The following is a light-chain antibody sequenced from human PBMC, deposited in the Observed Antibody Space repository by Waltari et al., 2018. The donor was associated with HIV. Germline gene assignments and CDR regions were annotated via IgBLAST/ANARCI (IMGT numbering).Light chain of an antibody. CDR1: HNVFFRSNNRNY. V-gene: IGKV4-1*01. Sequence: IVMTKSPDPLAVSLGGRGSIKCKFIHNVFFRSNNRNYLSWYQQKAGQPPKLIIYWASSRQSRVPDRFSGGGSGTDFPLTISILQAEDVAVYFCQQTYTIPPTFSGGTKVEIK. J-gene: IGKJ4*01. CDR3: QQTYTIPPT. CDR2: WAS.